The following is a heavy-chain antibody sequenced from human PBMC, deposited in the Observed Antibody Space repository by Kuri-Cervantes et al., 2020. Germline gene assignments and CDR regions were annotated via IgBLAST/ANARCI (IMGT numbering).Heavy chain of an antibody. D-gene: IGHD3-9*01. CDR3: AKIARGTSDILTT. CDR1: GFTFDDYA. J-gene: IGHJ5*02. V-gene: IGHV3-23*01. Sequence: GGSLRLSCAAPGFTFDDYAMHWVRQAPGKGLEWVSGISGSGGSTYYADSVKGRFTISRDNSKNTLYLQMNSLRAEDTAVYYCAKIARGTSDILTTWGQGTLVTVSS. CDR2: ISGSGGST.